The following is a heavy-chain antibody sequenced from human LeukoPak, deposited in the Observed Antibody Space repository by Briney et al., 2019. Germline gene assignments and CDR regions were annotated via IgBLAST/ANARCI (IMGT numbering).Heavy chain of an antibody. CDR1: GFTFSSYG. CDR2: ISYDGSNK. CDR3: ARASSGYYYESEYFQH. Sequence: GGSLRLSCAASGFTFSSYGMHWVRQAPGKGLEWVAVISYDGSNKYYADSVKGRFTISRDNSKNTLYLQMNSLRAEDTAVYYCARASSGYYYESEYFQHWGQGTLVTVSS. J-gene: IGHJ1*01. D-gene: IGHD3-22*01. V-gene: IGHV3-30*03.